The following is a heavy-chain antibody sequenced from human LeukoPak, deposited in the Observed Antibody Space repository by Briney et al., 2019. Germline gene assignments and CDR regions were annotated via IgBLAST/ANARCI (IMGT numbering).Heavy chain of an antibody. V-gene: IGHV4-34*01. CDR2: MTHSGST. CDR3: ARQGIGYCSSTSCYGRYYYYYYMDV. D-gene: IGHD2-2*01. Sequence: PSETLSLTCAVYGGSFSGYYWSWIRQPLGKGLEWIGEMTHSGSTNYNPSLKSRVTISVDTSKNQFSLKLSSVTAADTAVYYCARQGIGYCSSTSCYGRYYYYYYMDVWGEGTTVTVSS. J-gene: IGHJ6*03. CDR1: GGSFSGYY.